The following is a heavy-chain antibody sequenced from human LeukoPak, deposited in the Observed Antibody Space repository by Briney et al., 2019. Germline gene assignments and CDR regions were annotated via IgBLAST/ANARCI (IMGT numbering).Heavy chain of an antibody. CDR2: VQYNGRRQ. J-gene: IGHJ4*02. CDR1: GFTFSSFG. CDR3: AKEADDFDC. Sequence: GGSLRLSCAASGFTFSSFGMHWVRQAPGKGLEWVAFVQYNGRRQFYADSVKGRFTISRDNSKNTVYLQMNSLRPDDTAVYYCAKEADDFDCWGQGTLVTVSS. V-gene: IGHV3-30*02.